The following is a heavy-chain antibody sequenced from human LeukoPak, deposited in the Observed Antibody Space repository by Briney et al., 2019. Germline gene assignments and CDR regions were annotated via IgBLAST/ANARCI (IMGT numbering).Heavy chain of an antibody. CDR1: GFTFSNAW. CDR2: IKRKSDGGAT. D-gene: IGHD4-11*01. CDR3: TKEDYGNYVSPH. Sequence: GGSLRLSCAASGFTFSNAWMSWVRQAPGKRLEWVGRIKRKSDGGATDYAAPVKGRFTISRDDSKNTLYLQMNSLKTEDTALYYCTKEDYGNYVSPHWGQGTLVTVSS. J-gene: IGHJ4*02. V-gene: IGHV3-15*01.